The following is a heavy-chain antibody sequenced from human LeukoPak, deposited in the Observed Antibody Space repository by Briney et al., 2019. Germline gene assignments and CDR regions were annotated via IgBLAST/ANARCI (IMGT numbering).Heavy chain of an antibody. J-gene: IGHJ4*01. CDR3: GSDPNGDYVGALGY. CDR1: GFTFSSYA. CDR2: VTSRGVGT. V-gene: IGHV3-23*01. D-gene: IGHD4-17*01. Sequence: GGSLRLSCTDSGFTFSSYALAWVRQAPGKGLEWDAAVTSRGVGTHYADSVKGRFTISRDNSKNTIYLQMNSLRAEDTAIYYCGSDPNGDYVGALGYWGRGTLVTVSS.